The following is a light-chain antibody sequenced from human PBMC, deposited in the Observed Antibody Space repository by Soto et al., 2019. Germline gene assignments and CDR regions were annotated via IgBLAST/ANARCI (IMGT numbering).Light chain of an antibody. CDR1: QSISSY. J-gene: IGKJ4*01. CDR3: QQRSNWPLT. CDR2: AAS. Sequence: DIQMTQSPSSLSASLGDRVTITCRASQSISSYLNWYQQKPGKAPNLLLYAASSLQSGVPTRFSGSGSGTDFTLTISSLEPEDFAVYYCQQRSNWPLTFGGGTKVEIK. V-gene: IGKV1-39*01.